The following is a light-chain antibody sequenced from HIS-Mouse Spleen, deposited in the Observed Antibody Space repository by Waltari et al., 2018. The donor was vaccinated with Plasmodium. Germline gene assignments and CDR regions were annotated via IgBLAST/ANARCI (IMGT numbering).Light chain of an antibody. J-gene: IGKJ3*01. CDR2: GAS. CDR1: QSVSSN. Sequence: EIVMTQSPATLSVSPGERATLSCRASQSVSSNLAWYKQKPGQAPRLLIYGASTRATGIPARFSGSGSETEFTLTISSMQSEDFAVYYCQQYNNWSFTFGPGTKVDIK. V-gene: IGKV3-15*01. CDR3: QQYNNWSFT.